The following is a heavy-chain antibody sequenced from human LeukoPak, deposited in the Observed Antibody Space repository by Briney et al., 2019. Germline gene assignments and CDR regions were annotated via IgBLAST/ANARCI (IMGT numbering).Heavy chain of an antibody. CDR2: ISWNSGSI. D-gene: IGHD1-26*01. CDR3: ARVDRIVGATAPFDY. V-gene: IGHV3-9*01. J-gene: IGHJ4*02. Sequence: GGSLRLSCAASGFTFDDYAMHWVRQAPGKGLEWVSGISWNSGSIGYADSVKGRFTISRDNAKNSLYLQMNSLRAEDTALYYCARVDRIVGATAPFDYWGQGTLVTVSS. CDR1: GFTFDDYA.